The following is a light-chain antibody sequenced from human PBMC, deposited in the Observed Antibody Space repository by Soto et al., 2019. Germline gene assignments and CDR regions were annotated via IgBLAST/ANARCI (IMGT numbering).Light chain of an antibody. CDR2: GNS. CDR1: SSNIGAGYD. CDR3: QSYDSSLSGSKV. V-gene: IGLV1-40*01. J-gene: IGLJ2*01. Sequence: QSVLTQPPSVSGAPGQRVTISCTGSSSNIGAGYDVHWYQQLPGTAPKLLIYGNSNRPSGVPDRFSGSKSGTSASLAITGLRVEDEADYYCQSYDSSLSGSKVFGGGTKLTVL.